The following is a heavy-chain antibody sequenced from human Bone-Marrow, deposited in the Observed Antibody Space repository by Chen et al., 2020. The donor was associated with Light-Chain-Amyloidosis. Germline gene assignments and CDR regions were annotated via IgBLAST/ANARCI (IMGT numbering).Heavy chain of an antibody. CDR3: ARGTGGVVPAAIYYYYGMDV. J-gene: IGHJ6*02. V-gene: IGHV1-69*01. CDR1: GGTFSSYA. D-gene: IGHD2-2*02. CDR2: IIPIFGTA. Sequence: QVQLVQSGAEVKKTGASVMVSCKASGGTFSSYAISWVRQDPGQGLEWMGGIIPIFGTANYAQKFQGRVTFTADEATSTAYMDLSSLRSEDTAVYYCARGTGGVVPAAIYYYYGMDVWGQGTTVTVSS.